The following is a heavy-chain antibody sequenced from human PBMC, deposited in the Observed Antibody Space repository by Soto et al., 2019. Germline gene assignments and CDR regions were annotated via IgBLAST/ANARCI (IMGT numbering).Heavy chain of an antibody. D-gene: IGHD5-18*01. Sequence: SVKVSCKASGGTFSSYAISWVRQAPGQGLEWMGGIIPIFGTANYAQKFQGRVTITADESTSTAYMELSSLRSEDTAVYYCARSVDTAMASLYYYFGMDVWGQGTTVTVSS. CDR1: GGTFSSYA. CDR3: ARSVDTAMASLYYYFGMDV. J-gene: IGHJ6*02. V-gene: IGHV1-69*13. CDR2: IIPIFGTA.